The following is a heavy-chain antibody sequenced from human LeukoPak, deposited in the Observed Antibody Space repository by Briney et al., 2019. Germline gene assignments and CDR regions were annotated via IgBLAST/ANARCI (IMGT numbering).Heavy chain of an antibody. CDR2: IQRDGSDQ. Sequence: PGRSLRLSCTASGFTFNNYAMHWVRQPPGKGLEWLTLIQRDGSDQYYADSVKGRFTISRDNSRNTLYLQLNSLRAEDTAVYYCARDDGYTNGHPFDYWGQGTLVTVSS. D-gene: IGHD5-18*01. CDR1: GFTFNNYA. V-gene: IGHV3-33*01. CDR3: ARDDGYTNGHPFDY. J-gene: IGHJ4*02.